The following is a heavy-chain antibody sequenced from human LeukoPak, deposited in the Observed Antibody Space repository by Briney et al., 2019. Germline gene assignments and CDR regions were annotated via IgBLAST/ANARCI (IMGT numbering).Heavy chain of an antibody. CDR3: ASPVYYGSGKTNS. CDR2: IYYSGST. D-gene: IGHD3-10*01. CDR1: GGSISSISYY. J-gene: IGHJ4*02. V-gene: IGHV4-39*01. Sequence: PSDTLSLTCTVSGGSISSISYYWGWIRQPPGKGLEWIGSIYYSGSTYYNPSLKSRVTISVDTSKNQFSLKLSSVTAADTAVYYCASPVYYGSGKTNSWGQGTLVTVSS.